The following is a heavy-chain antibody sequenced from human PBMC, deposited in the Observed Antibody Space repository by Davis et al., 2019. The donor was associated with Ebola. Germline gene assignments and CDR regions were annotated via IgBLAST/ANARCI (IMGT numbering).Heavy chain of an antibody. CDR2: IIPILGIA. Sequence: SVKVSCKASGGTFSSYAISWVRQAPGQGLEWMRRIIPILGIANYAQKFQGRVTITADKSTSTAYMELSSLRSEDTAVYYCAISSSWYHYGMDVWGQGTTVTVSS. J-gene: IGHJ6*02. CDR1: GGTFSSYA. D-gene: IGHD6-13*01. V-gene: IGHV1-69*04. CDR3: AISSSWYHYGMDV.